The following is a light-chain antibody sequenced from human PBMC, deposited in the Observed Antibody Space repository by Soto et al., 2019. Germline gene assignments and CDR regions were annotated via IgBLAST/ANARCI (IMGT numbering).Light chain of an antibody. J-gene: IGKJ4*01. CDR3: HQRGGWPPT. CDR1: RSVNNF. Sequence: EIVLTQSPVTLSLSPGERATLSCRATRSVNNFVAWYQQKPGQAPSLLISDASNRATGIPDRFSGSGSGTDFTLTISSLEPEDFAVYFCHQRGGWPPTFGGGTKVEIK. V-gene: IGKV3-11*01. CDR2: DAS.